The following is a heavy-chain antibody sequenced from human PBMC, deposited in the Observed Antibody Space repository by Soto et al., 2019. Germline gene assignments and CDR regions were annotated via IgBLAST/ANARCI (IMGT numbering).Heavy chain of an antibody. Sequence: EVQLVESGGGLVQPGGSLRLSCAASGFTFSNYDMHWVRQVTGKGLEWVPTIGTAGDPYFPGSVKGRFTISRENAKNSLYLQMNSLRAEDTAVYYCARGRLISLYYFDYWGQGTLVTVSS. J-gene: IGHJ4*02. CDR2: IGTAGDP. CDR1: GFTFSNYD. V-gene: IGHV3-13*05. D-gene: IGHD2-15*01. CDR3: ARGRLISLYYFDY.